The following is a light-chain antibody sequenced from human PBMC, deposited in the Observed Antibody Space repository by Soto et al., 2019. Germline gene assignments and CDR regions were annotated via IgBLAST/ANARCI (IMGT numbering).Light chain of an antibody. J-gene: IGKJ1*01. V-gene: IGKV1-5*01. Sequence: DIQMTQSPSSLSASVGDRVTITCRSSQNINRYLAWYQQKPGKAPKLLIYDASSLESGVPSRFSGSGSGTEFTLTISSLQPDDFATYYCQQYNSYSQTFGQGTKVDIK. CDR3: QQYNSYSQT. CDR1: QNINRY. CDR2: DAS.